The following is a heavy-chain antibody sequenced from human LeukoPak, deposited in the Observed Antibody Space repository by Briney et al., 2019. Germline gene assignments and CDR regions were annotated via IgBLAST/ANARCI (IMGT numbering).Heavy chain of an antibody. CDR1: GFTHRSYD. J-gene: IGHJ4*02. CDR2: ISGSGGST. CDR3: AEEIPYLDY. D-gene: IGHD2-2*02. V-gene: IGHV3-23*01. Sequence: GRTQGLFRAASGFTHRSYDMSWVRQPPAKGREGVSAISGSGGSTYYADSVKGRFTISRDNSKNTLYLQMNSLRAEDRVVYHCAEEIPYLDYWGQGTLVTVSS.